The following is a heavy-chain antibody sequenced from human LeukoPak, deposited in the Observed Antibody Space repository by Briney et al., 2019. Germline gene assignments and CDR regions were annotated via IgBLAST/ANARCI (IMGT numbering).Heavy chain of an antibody. D-gene: IGHD2-2*01. CDR1: GGSFSGYY. CDR3: ARHKRGYCSSTSCQGGLDI. CDR2: INHSGST. Sequence: SETLSLTCAVSGGSFSGYYWSWIRQPPGKGLEWIGEINHSGSTNYNPSLKSRVTISVDTSKNQFSLKLSSVTAADTAVYYCARHKRGYCSSTSCQGGLDIWGQGTMVTVSS. V-gene: IGHV4-34*01. J-gene: IGHJ3*02.